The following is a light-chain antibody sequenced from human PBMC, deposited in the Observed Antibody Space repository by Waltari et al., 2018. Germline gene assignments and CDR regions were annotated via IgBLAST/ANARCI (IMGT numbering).Light chain of an antibody. V-gene: IGKV4-1*01. J-gene: IGKJ2*01. CDR3: QQYYSTPPT. CDR1: QSVLYNANNKNY. Sequence: DIVMTQSPDSLAVSLGERATINCKSSQSVLYNANNKNYLVWYQQKPGLPPKLLIYWASTRASGVPDRFSGSGSGTDFTLTISSLQAEDVAVYYCQQYYSTPPTFGQGTKLEIK. CDR2: WAS.